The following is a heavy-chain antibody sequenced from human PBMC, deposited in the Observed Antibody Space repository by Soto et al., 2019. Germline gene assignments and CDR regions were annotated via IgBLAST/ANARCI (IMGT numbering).Heavy chain of an antibody. Sequence: GGSLRLSCAASGFTFRNYGMHWVRQAPGKGLEWVAVISHDGSDKYYADSMKGRFIISRDNSENTLFLNMNSLKPEDTAVYYCAKENQHLVHDYWGQGTLVTVST. J-gene: IGHJ4*02. CDR1: GFTFRNYG. V-gene: IGHV3-30*18. D-gene: IGHD6-13*01. CDR3: AKENQHLVHDY. CDR2: ISHDGSDK.